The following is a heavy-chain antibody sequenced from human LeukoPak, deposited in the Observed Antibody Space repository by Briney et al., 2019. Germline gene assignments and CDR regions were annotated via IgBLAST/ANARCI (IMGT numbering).Heavy chain of an antibody. CDR3: ARDFGTTGWHTFDY. CDR1: GDSVSSKNGA. D-gene: IGHD6-19*01. CDR2: TYYRSKWYN. V-gene: IGHV6-1*01. J-gene: IGHJ4*02. Sequence: SQTLSLTCVVSGDSVSSKNGAWNWIRQSPSRGLEWLGRTYYRSKWYNDYAESMEGRMTISQDTSKSQYPLHLNSVTPDDTAVYYCARDFGTTGWHTFDYWGQGTLVTVPS.